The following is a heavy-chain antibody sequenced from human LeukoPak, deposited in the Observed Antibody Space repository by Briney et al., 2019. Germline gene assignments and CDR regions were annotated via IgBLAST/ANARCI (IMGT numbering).Heavy chain of an antibody. J-gene: IGHJ4*02. D-gene: IGHD2-15*01. Sequence: PGGSLRLSCAASGFTMSSHGMTWVRQAPGKGLEWVSSISGSSNDIYYADSVKGRFTISRDNAKNSLYLQMNSLRAEDTAVYYCATDYYCSGGSCYPPDWGQGTLVTVSS. CDR2: ISGSSNDI. V-gene: IGHV3-21*01. CDR1: GFTMSSHG. CDR3: ATDYYCSGGSCYPPD.